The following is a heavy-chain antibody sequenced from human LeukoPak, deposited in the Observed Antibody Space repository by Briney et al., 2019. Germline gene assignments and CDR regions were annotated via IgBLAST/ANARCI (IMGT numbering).Heavy chain of an antibody. CDR3: ARVRGGERRDAFDI. Sequence: PSETLSLTCTVSGVSISSYYWSWIRQPPGKGLEWIGYIYYSGSTNYNPSLKSRVTISVDTSKNQFSLKLSSVTAADTAVYYCARVRGGERRDAFDIWGQGTMVTVSS. CDR2: IYYSGST. D-gene: IGHD1-1*01. V-gene: IGHV4-59*01. CDR1: GVSISSYY. J-gene: IGHJ3*02.